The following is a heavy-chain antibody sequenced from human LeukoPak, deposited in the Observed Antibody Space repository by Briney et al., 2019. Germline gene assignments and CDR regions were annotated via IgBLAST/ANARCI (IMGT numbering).Heavy chain of an antibody. CDR3: ARDEAEATGDAFDI. CDR2: IYYSGST. CDR1: GGSISSSSYY. Sequence: SETLSLTCTVSGGSISSSSYYWGWIRQPPGKGLEWIGSIYYSGSTYYNPSLKSRVTISVDTSKNQFSLKLSSVTAADTAVYYCARDEAEATGDAFDIWGQGTMVTVSS. J-gene: IGHJ3*02. V-gene: IGHV4-39*02. D-gene: IGHD6-25*01.